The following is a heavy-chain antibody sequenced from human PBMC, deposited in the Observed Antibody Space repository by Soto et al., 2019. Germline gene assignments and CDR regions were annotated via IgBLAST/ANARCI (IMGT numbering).Heavy chain of an antibody. D-gene: IGHD2-21*02. CDR2: IYYSGST. J-gene: IGHJ5*02. V-gene: IGHV4-39*01. Sequence: QMQLQESGPGLVKPSETLSLTCTVSGGSISSSSYFWGCIRQPPGKGLEWIGSIYYSGSTYYNPSLKSRVTVSVATSKNPCSLKLSSVTAADTAVYYCARHPSDFWFDPWGQGTLVTVSS. CDR1: GGSISSSSYF. CDR3: ARHPSDFWFDP.